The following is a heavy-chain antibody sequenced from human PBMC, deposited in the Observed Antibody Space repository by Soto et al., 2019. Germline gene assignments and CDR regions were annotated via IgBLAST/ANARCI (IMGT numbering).Heavy chain of an antibody. CDR1: GGSLSSGGYY. Sequence: QVQLQESGPGLVKPSQTLSLSCTVSGGSLSSGGYYWSWIRQHPGKGLAWIGFIYYSGSTYYNPSLKNRVAISVDTSQNQFSLKLSSVTAADTAVYYCPRDTQRGYSGYFDSWGQGTLVSVSS. V-gene: IGHV4-31*03. CDR3: PRDTQRGYSGYFDS. CDR2: IYYSGST. J-gene: IGHJ4*02. D-gene: IGHD5-12*01.